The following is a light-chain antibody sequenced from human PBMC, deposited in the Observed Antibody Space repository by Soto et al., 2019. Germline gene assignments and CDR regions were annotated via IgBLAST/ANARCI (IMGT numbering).Light chain of an antibody. V-gene: IGKV3-15*01. CDR2: GAS. J-gene: IGKJ5*01. CDR3: QQYKNWPL. CDR1: HSVNSH. Sequence: EIVLTQSPGILSLSPGEGVTLSCRTSHSVNSHVAWYQQKPGQAPRLLLYGASTRATGIPVRFSGSGFGTEFTLTISSLQSEDFAVYYCQQYKNWPLFGQGTRLEIK.